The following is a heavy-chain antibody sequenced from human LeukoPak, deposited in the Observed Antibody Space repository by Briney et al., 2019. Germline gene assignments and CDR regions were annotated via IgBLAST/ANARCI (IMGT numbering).Heavy chain of an antibody. Sequence: GGSLRLSCAASGFTFSSYWIHWVRQAPGKGLVWVSRISSDGNSTSYADSVKGRFTISRDNAKNTLYLQMNSLRAEDTAVYYCARWSGHSGHGYWGQGSLVTVSS. CDR1: GFTFSSYW. J-gene: IGHJ4*02. CDR2: ISSDGNST. V-gene: IGHV3-74*01. D-gene: IGHD3-3*01. CDR3: ARWSGHSGHGY.